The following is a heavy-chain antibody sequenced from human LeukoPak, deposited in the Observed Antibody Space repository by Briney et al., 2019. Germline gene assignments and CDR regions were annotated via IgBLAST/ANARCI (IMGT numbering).Heavy chain of an antibody. CDR1: GFTFSDYY. CDR3: ARQYYDFWSGYYRVIDY. J-gene: IGHJ4*02. D-gene: IGHD3-3*01. CDR2: ISSSGSTI. Sequence: PGGSLRLSCAASGFTFSDYYMSCIRQAPGKGLEWVSYISSSGSTIYYADSVKGRFTISRDNAKNSLYLQMNSLTAEDTAVYYCARQYYDFWSGYYRVIDYWGQGTLVTVSS. V-gene: IGHV3-11*04.